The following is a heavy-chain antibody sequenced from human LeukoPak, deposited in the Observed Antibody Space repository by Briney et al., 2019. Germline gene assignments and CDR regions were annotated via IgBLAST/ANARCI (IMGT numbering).Heavy chain of an antibody. Sequence: GGSLRLSCAASGFTFSSYGMHWVRQAPGKGLEWVAVIWYDGSNKYYADSVKGRFTISSDNSKNTLYLQMNSLRAEDTAVYYCARGGGGDGLRDWFDPWGQGTLVTVSS. CDR2: IWYDGSNK. J-gene: IGHJ5*02. D-gene: IGHD4-17*01. CDR1: GFTFSSYG. V-gene: IGHV3-33*01. CDR3: ARGGGGDGLRDWFDP.